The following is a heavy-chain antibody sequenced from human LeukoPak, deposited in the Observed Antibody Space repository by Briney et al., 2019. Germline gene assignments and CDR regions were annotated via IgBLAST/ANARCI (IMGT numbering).Heavy chain of an antibody. Sequence: ASVKVSCKASGGTFSSYAISWVRQAPGQGLEWMGIINPSGGGTSYAQKFQGRLTMTRDTSTTTVYMELSSLRSEDTAMYYCAREIGPRQLHLWGSAFDYGGQGTLVTVSS. J-gene: IGHJ4*02. V-gene: IGHV1-46*01. D-gene: IGHD5-18*01. CDR1: GGTFSSYA. CDR3: AREIGPRQLHLWGSAFDY. CDR2: INPSGGGT.